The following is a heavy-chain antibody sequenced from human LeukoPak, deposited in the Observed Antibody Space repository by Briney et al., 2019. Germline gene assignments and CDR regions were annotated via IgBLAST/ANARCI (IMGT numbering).Heavy chain of an antibody. Sequence: GGSLRLSCAASGFTFSSYWMHWVRQAPGKGLVWVPRINSDGSSTSYADSVKGRFTISRDNARNTLYLQMNSLRAEDTAVYYCARAGGPYWCYGMDVWGQGTTVTVSS. D-gene: IGHD2-8*02. CDR3: ARAGGPYWCYGMDV. V-gene: IGHV3-74*01. CDR1: GFTFSSYW. CDR2: INSDGSST. J-gene: IGHJ6*02.